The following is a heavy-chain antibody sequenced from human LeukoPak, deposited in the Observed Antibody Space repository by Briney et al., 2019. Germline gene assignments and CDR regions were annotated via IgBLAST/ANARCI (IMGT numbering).Heavy chain of an antibody. D-gene: IGHD3-3*01. CDR1: GDSISSYY. Sequence: SETLSLTCTVSGDSISSYYWGWIRQSPEKGLECIGYIYYSANTYYNPSLKSRVTMSVDTSKNQFSLKLSSVTAADTAVYYCARAPYDFSRWWYFDLWGRGTLVTVSS. V-gene: IGHV4-59*12. J-gene: IGHJ2*01. CDR3: ARAPYDFSRWWYFDL. CDR2: IYYSANT.